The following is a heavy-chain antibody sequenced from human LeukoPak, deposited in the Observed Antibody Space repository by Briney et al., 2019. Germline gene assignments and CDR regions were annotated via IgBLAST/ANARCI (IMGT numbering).Heavy chain of an antibody. D-gene: IGHD3-10*01. CDR1: GFTFSSFS. Sequence: GGSLRLSCAASGFTFSSFSMNWVRQGPGKGLEWVSYIRSGGTNTDYTGSVKGRFTISRDNAKNSLYLQMNSLRAEDTAVYYCARAPEELWFGELSYWGQGTLVTVSS. J-gene: IGHJ4*02. CDR3: ARAPEELWFGELSY. V-gene: IGHV3-48*04. CDR2: IRSGGTNT.